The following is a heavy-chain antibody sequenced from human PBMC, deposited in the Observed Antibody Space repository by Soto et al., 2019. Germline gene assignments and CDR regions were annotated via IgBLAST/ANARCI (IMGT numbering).Heavy chain of an antibody. Sequence: QPGGSLRLSCAASGLTFTTYWMTWVRQAPGKGLEWVANINQEGSEQNYADSVKGRFAISRDNGKSSLHLQMDSLRAEDTAVYYCASFVIVRSRRGFVTRPVSLQFDHWGQGTLVTVSS. V-gene: IGHV3-7*01. D-gene: IGHD2-21*01. CDR1: GLTFTTYW. J-gene: IGHJ4*02. CDR3: ASFVIVRSRRGFVTRPVSLQFDH. CDR2: INQEGSEQ.